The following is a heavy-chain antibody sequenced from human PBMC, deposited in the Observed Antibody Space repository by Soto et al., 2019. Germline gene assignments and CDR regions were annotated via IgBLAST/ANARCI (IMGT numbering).Heavy chain of an antibody. CDR1: GGTFSSYA. Sequence: SVKVSCKASGGTFSSYAISWVRQAPGQGLEWMGGIIPIFGTANYAQKFQGRVTITADKSTSTAYMELSSLRSEDTAVYYCARDPTSAEGMDVWGQRTTVTVSS. CDR2: IIPIFGTA. CDR3: ARDPTSAEGMDV. V-gene: IGHV1-69*06. J-gene: IGHJ6*02.